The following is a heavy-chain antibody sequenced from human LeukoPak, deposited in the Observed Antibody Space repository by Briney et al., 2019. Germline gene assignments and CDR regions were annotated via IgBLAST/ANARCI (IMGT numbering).Heavy chain of an antibody. V-gene: IGHV4-31*03. Sequence: PSETPSLTCTVSGGSISSGGYYWSWIRQHPGKGLEWIGYIYYSGSTYYNPSLKSRVTISVDTSKNQFSLKLSSVTAADTAVYYCARHVVREKNPYFDYWGQGTLVTVSS. CDR1: GGSISSGGYY. CDR2: IYYSGST. CDR3: ARHVVREKNPYFDY. J-gene: IGHJ4*02. D-gene: IGHD3-10*01.